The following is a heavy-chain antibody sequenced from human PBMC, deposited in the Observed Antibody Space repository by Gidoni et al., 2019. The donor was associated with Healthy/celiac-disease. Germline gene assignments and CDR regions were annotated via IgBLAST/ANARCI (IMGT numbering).Heavy chain of an antibody. D-gene: IGHD1-26*01. CDR1: GDSVASNSAA. Sequence: QVQLQQSGPGLVKPSQTPSLTCAISGDSVASNSAAWDWIRQSPSRGLEWLGRTYYRSSWYNYYSGSVKSRITINPDTSKNQFSLQLNSVTPEDTAVYYCARDLVGATFRGWFDPWGQGTLVTVSS. J-gene: IGHJ5*02. V-gene: IGHV6-1*01. CDR3: ARDLVGATFRGWFDP. CDR2: TYYRSSWYN.